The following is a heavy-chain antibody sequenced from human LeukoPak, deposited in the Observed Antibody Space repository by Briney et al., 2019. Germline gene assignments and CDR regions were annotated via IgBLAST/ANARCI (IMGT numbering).Heavy chain of an antibody. V-gene: IGHV1-3*01. CDR3: ARHFTMVRGVIMDYYYGMDV. CDR2: ISAGNGNT. CDR1: GYTFTSYA. D-gene: IGHD3-10*01. Sequence: GASVKVSCKASGYTFTSYAIHWVRQAPGQRLEWMGWISAGNGNTKYSQNFQGRVTFISNTSATTAFMELRSLRSDDTAVYYCARHFTMVRGVIMDYYYGMDVWGQGTTVTVSS. J-gene: IGHJ6*02.